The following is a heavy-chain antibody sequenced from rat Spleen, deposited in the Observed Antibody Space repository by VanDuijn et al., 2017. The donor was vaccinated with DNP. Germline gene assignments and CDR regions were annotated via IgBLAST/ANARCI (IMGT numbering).Heavy chain of an antibody. CDR2: LSTGGYIT. Sequence: EVQLVESGGGLVQPGRSLKLSCVASGFTFSNYYMAWVRQAPTKGLELVAYLSTGGYITYYRDSVKGRFTISRDNAESTLYLQMDSLRSEDTATYYCARHRTIMPYYYVMDAWGQGASVTVSS. CDR1: GFTFSNYY. J-gene: IGHJ4*01. CDR3: ARHRTIMPYYYVMDA. V-gene: IGHV5-25*01. D-gene: IGHD1-12*01.